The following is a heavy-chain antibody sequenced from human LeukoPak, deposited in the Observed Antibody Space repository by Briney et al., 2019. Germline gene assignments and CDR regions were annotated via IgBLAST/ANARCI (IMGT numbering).Heavy chain of an antibody. Sequence: ASVKVSCKASGYTFTGYYMHWVRQAPGQGLEWMGWINPNSGGTNYAQKFQGRVTMTRDTSISTAYMELSRLRSDDTAVYYCARAFPCSSTSCYRDFQHWGQSTLVTVSS. V-gene: IGHV1-2*02. CDR3: ARAFPCSSTSCYRDFQH. CDR2: INPNSGGT. J-gene: IGHJ1*01. D-gene: IGHD2-2*02. CDR1: GYTFTGYY.